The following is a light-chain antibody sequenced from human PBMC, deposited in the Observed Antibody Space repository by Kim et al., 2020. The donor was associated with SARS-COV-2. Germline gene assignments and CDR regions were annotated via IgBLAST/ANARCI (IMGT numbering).Light chain of an antibody. CDR3: QQYNDWEYT. CDR2: GTS. J-gene: IGKJ2*01. Sequence: VMTQSPATLSVSPGERVTLSCGASQSVSSKLAWYHQKPGQAPRLLIYGTSTRATDIPARFSGSGSGTEFTLTISSLQSEDFAVYYCQQYNDWEYTFGQGTKLEI. CDR1: QSVSSK. V-gene: IGKV3-15*01.